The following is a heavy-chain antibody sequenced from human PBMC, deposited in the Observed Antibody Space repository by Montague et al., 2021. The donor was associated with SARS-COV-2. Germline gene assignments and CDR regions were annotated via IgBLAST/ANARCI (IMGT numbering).Heavy chain of an antibody. CDR1: GGSFSGYY. J-gene: IGHJ4*02. CDR3: ATQEDPSGWIPGPFDF. D-gene: IGHD6-19*01. V-gene: IGHV4-34*01. Sequence: SETLSLTCAVYGGSFSGYYWSWIRQPPGKGLEWIGEINHSGSTNYNPSLKSRVTISVDTSKNQFSLKLSSVTAADTAVYYCATQEDPSGWIPGPFDFWGQGPLLTVSS. CDR2: INHSGST.